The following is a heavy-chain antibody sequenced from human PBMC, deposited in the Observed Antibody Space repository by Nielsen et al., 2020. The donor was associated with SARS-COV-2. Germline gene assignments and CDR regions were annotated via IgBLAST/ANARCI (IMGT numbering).Heavy chain of an antibody. Sequence: GGSLRLSCAASGFTFSSWVRQAPGKGLEWVSAISGSGGSTYYADSVKGRFTISRDNSKNTLYLQMNSLRAEDTAVYYCAKDVRSGGYFDYWGQGTLVTVSS. V-gene: IGHV3-23*01. CDR2: ISGSGGST. J-gene: IGHJ4*02. CDR1: GFTFSS. CDR3: AKDVRSGGYFDY. D-gene: IGHD1-1*01.